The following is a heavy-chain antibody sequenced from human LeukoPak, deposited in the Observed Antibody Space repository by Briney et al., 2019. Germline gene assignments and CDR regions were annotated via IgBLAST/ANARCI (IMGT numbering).Heavy chain of an antibody. CDR1: GFTFSSYW. V-gene: IGHV3-7*01. J-gene: IGHJ4*02. D-gene: IGHD3-22*01. Sequence: GGSLRLSCEASGFTFSSYWMSWVRQAPGKGLERVANINQDGSEKYYVDSVKGRFTVSRDNAKNSVYLQMNSLRAEDTAVYYCARDDSSAHYYFDHWGQGTAVTVSS. CDR2: INQDGSEK. CDR3: ARDDSSAHYYFDH.